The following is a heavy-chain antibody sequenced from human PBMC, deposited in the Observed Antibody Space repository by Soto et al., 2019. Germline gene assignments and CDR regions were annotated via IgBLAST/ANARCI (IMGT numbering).Heavy chain of an antibody. CDR2: IWFDGSNK. J-gene: IGHJ4*02. CDR1: GFTFSSHA. D-gene: IGHD6-19*01. Sequence: QVQLVESGGGVVQPGESLRLSCASSGFTFSSHAMHWVRQAPGKGLVWVANIWFDGSNKNYADSVKGRFTISRDNSKNTLFLQVNSLRAEDTAIYYCARAAYTSGYYYFDHWGQGTPVTVSS. CDR3: ARAAYTSGYYYFDH. V-gene: IGHV3-33*01.